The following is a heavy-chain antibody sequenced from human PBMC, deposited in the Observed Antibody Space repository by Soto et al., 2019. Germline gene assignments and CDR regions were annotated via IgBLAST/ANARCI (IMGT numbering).Heavy chain of an antibody. CDR1: GFTFSSYW. CDR2: IKQDGSEK. Sequence: EVQLVESGGGLVQPGGSLRLSCAASGFTFSSYWMSWVRQAPGKGLEWVANIKQDGSEKYYVDSVKGRFTISRDNAKNSLYLQMHSLRAEDTAVYYCARVGPVVSSNTRPCVYLGQGTLVTLSS. J-gene: IGHJ4*02. CDR3: ARVGPVVSSNTRPCVY. V-gene: IGHV3-7*05. D-gene: IGHD2-2*01.